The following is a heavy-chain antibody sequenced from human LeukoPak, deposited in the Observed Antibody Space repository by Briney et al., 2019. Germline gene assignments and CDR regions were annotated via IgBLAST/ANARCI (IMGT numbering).Heavy chain of an antibody. CDR1: GYTFTSYY. CDR3: ARVPKYCSGGSCYKNAFDI. J-gene: IGHJ3*02. Sequence: ASVKVSCKASGYTFTSYYMHWVRQAPGQGLEWMGIINPSGGSTSYAQKFQGRVTMTRDMSTSTVYMELSSLRSEDTAVYYCARVPKYCSGGSCYKNAFDIWGQGTMVTVSS. V-gene: IGHV1-46*01. D-gene: IGHD2-15*01. CDR2: INPSGGST.